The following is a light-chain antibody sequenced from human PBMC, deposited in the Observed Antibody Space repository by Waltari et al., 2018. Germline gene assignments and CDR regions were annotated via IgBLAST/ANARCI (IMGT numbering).Light chain of an antibody. CDR3: NCATDDNVRI. V-gene: IGLV3-27*01. J-gene: IGLJ2*01. CDR2: KDT. Sequence: SYELTQPSSVSVSPGQTAKITCLGAIVTKKYVRWFQQKPGRAPVLVIYKDTERPSGIPERFSGSSSGTTVTLTISGAQGEDEAEYYCNCATDDNVRIFGGGTRLTVL. CDR1: IVTKKY.